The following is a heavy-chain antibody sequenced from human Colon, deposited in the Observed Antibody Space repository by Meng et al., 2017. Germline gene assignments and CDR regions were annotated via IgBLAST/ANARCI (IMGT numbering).Heavy chain of an antibody. CDR1: GFTFSSYD. CDR3: ARSIARSGSYYNYYYYGMDV. J-gene: IGHJ6*02. D-gene: IGHD3-10*01. V-gene: IGHV3-13*01. CDR2: IGTAGDT. Sequence: GGSLRLSCAASGFTFSSYDMHWVRQATGKGLEWVSAIGTAGDTYYPGSVKGRFTISRENAKNSLYLQMNSLRAGDTAVYYCARSIARSGSYYNYYYYGMDVWGQGTMVTVSS.